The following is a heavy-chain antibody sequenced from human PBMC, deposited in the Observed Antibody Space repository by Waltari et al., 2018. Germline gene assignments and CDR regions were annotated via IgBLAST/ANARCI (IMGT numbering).Heavy chain of an antibody. D-gene: IGHD2-2*01. Sequence: QVQLVQSGAEVKKHGASVKVSCKDSGDTCTGYYMHWVRQAPGQGLEWMCPLHPNSGCTHYAQTFQGRFTMTRDTSISTAYMDLSRLRSDDTAVSYCSRVAAAYYFAYWGPRTLVTVSS. J-gene: IGHJ4*02. CDR3: SRVAAAYYFAY. V-gene: IGHV1-2*06. CDR1: GDTCTGYY. CDR2: LHPNSGCT.